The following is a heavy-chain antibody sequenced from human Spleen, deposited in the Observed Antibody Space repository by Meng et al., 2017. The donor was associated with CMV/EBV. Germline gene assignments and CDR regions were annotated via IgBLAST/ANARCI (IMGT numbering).Heavy chain of an antibody. D-gene: IGHD6-13*01. V-gene: IGHV1-46*01. CDR2: INPSAGST. J-gene: IGHJ4*02. CDR1: GYTFTNYY. Sequence: KASGYTFTNYYMHWVRQAPGQGLEWMGVINPSAGSTSYSQKFQGRVTMTRDTSASTVYMDLSSLRSEDTAVYYCARDLSIAPAGISSNWGQGTLVTVSS. CDR3: ARDLSIAPAGISSN.